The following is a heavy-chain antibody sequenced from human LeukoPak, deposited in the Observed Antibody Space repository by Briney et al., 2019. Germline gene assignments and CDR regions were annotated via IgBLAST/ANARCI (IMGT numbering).Heavy chain of an antibody. CDR2: LSGSGGST. J-gene: IGHJ4*02. V-gene: IGHV3-23*01. CDR1: GFTFSSYA. D-gene: IGHD6-13*01. CDR3: ATLASGYSSPFDY. Sequence: PGGSLRLSCAASGFTFSSYAMSWVRQAPGKGLEWVSALSGSGGSTYYANPVKGRFTISRDNSKNTLYLQMNSLRAEDTAVYYCATLASGYSSPFDYWGEGTLVTVSS.